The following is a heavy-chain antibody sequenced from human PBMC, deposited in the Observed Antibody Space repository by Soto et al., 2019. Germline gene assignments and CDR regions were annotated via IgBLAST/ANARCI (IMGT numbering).Heavy chain of an antibody. V-gene: IGHV1-18*01. Sequence: ASVKVSCKASGYTFSSYGITWVRQAPGQGLEWMGWIGAYNGNTNYAQKLQGRVTMTTDTSTSTAYMELRSLRSDDTAVYYCARVVTRGGDNSRTPYYGMDVWGQGTTVTVSS. CDR3: ARVVTRGGDNSRTPYYGMDV. CDR2: IGAYNGNT. J-gene: IGHJ6*02. D-gene: IGHD2-21*01. CDR1: GYTFSSYG.